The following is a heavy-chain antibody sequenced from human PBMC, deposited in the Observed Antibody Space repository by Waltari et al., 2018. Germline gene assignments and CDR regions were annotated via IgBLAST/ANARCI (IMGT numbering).Heavy chain of an antibody. J-gene: IGHJ4*02. CDR2: IYHSGST. CDR1: GYSISSGYY. Sequence: QVQLQESGPGLVKPSETLSLTCAVSGYSISSGYYWGGIRPPQGKGLEWIGSIYHSGSTYYNPSLKSRVTISVDTSKNQFSLKLSSVTAADTAVYYCARRVSTGWQYNYFDYWGQGTPVTVSS. CDR3: ARRVSTGWQYNYFDY. D-gene: IGHD6-25*01. V-gene: IGHV4-38-2*01.